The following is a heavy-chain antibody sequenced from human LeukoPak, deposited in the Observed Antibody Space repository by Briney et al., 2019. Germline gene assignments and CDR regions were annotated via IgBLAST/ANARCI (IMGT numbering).Heavy chain of an antibody. CDR3: ARDPGDCSGGSCYSGGYYYYYMDV. V-gene: IGHV1-18*01. Sequence: ASVKVSCKASGYTFTSYGISWVRQAPGQGLEWMGWISAYNGNTNYAQKLQGRVTMTTDTSTSTAYMELRSLRSDDTAVYYCARDPGDCSGGSCYSGGYYYYYMDVWGKGTTVTVSS. D-gene: IGHD2-15*01. CDR1: GYTFTSYG. CDR2: ISAYNGNT. J-gene: IGHJ6*03.